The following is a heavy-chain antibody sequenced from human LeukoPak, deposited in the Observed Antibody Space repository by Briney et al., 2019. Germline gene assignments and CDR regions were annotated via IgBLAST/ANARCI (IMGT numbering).Heavy chain of an antibody. CDR1: GFTFSNYW. CDR2: IKSDGSST. CDR3: ARGGDTSNWYPGYFDY. Sequence: GGSLRLSCAASGFTFSNYWMHWVRHAPGKGPVWVSRIKSDGSSTRFADSVQGRFTISRDNGKNTVYLQMNSLRAEDTAVYYCARGGDTSNWYPGYFDYWGQGALVTVSS. J-gene: IGHJ4*02. V-gene: IGHV3-74*01. D-gene: IGHD6-13*01.